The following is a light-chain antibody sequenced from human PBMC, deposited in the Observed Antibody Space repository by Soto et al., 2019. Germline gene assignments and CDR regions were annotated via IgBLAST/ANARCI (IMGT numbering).Light chain of an antibody. V-gene: IGLV1-40*01. CDR1: RSNIGAGYD. J-gene: IGLJ1*01. CDR2: AFN. CDR3: QSYDDSLSGSGV. Sequence: QAVVTQPPSVSGAPGQRVTISCTGSRSNIGAGYDIHWYQLLPGTAPKLLIYAFNKRPSGIPDRFSGSKSGTSASLAITGLQPEDEADYYCQSYDDSLSGSGVFGTGTKVTVL.